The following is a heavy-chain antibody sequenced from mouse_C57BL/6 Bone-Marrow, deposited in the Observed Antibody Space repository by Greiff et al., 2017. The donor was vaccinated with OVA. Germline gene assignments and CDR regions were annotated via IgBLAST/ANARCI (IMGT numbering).Heavy chain of an antibody. CDR2: ISDGGSYT. Sequence: DVKLEESGGGLVKPGGSLKLSCAASGFTFSSYAMSWVRQTPEKRLEWVATISDGGSYTYYPDNVKGRFTISRDNAKNNLYLQMSHLKSEDTAMYYCARAGLAYWGQGTLVTVSA. D-gene: IGHD2-4*01. V-gene: IGHV5-4*03. J-gene: IGHJ3*01. CDR3: ARAGLAY. CDR1: GFTFSSYA.